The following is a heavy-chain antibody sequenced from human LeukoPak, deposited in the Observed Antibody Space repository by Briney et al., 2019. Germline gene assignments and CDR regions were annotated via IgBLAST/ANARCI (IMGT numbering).Heavy chain of an antibody. CDR3: ASLWILTSA. V-gene: IGHV3-48*03. Sequence: GGSLRLSCAASGFIFRSYEADWVRQAPGKGLEWVAYISKSGNSGTTIYYADSVKGRFTISRDNAKNSVYLQMNNLRDEDTAVYYCASLWILTSAWGRGTLVTVSS. CDR2: ISKSGNSGTTI. D-gene: IGHD2-21*01. CDR1: GFIFRSYE. J-gene: IGHJ5*02.